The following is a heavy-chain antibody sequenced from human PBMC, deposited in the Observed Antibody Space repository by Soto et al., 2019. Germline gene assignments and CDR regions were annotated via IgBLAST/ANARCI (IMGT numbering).Heavy chain of an antibody. Sequence: PGGSLRLSCAVSGFTFSSYWMHWVRQGPGRGLVWVLRINSDGSSTTYADSVKGRFTISRDDAKNTPNLQMNSLRAEDTAVYYCARVGYYDSSGTSGRDSDWYFDLWGRGTLVTVSS. D-gene: IGHD3-22*01. CDR1: GFTFSSYW. V-gene: IGHV3-74*01. CDR3: ARVGYYDSSGTSGRDSDWYFDL. CDR2: INSDGSST. J-gene: IGHJ2*01.